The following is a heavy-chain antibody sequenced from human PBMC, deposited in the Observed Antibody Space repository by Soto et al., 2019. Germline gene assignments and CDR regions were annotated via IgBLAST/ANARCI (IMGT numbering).Heavy chain of an antibody. CDR2: MNPKSANT. Sequence: QVQLVQSGAEVKKPGASVKVSCKASRYTFISYDINWVRQATGQGLEWMGWMNPKSANTGYAQNFQGRVTMTRNTSASXXYMELSSLRSEDTAVYYCARSPSWETTVTPYYFDYWGQGTLVTVSS. CDR1: RYTFISYD. V-gene: IGHV1-8*01. D-gene: IGHD4-4*01. J-gene: IGHJ4*02. CDR3: ARSPSWETTVTPYYFDY.